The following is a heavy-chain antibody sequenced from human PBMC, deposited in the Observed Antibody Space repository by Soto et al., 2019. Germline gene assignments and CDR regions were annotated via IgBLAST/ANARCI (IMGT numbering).Heavy chain of an antibody. Sequence: PGGSLRLSCAASGFTLSSYWMSWVRQAPGKGLEWVANIKQDGSEKYYVDSVKGRFTISRDNAKNSLYLQMNSLRAEDTAVYYCARRKDYSFDYWGQGTLVTVSS. CDR2: IKQDGSEK. CDR3: ARRKDYSFDY. J-gene: IGHJ4*02. V-gene: IGHV3-7*01. CDR1: GFTLSSYW. D-gene: IGHD2-21*01.